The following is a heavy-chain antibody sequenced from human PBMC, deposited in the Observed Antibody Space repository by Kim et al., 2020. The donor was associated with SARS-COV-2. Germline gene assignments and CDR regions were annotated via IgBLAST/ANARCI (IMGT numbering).Heavy chain of an antibody. D-gene: IGHD3-3*01. CDR1: GFTFGDYA. CDR2: ISWNSGSI. Sequence: GGSLRLSCAASGFTFGDYAMHWVRQAPGKGLEWVSGISWNSGSIGYADSVKGRFTISRDNAKNSLYLQMNSLRAEDTALYYCAKDIKKRFLEWLGIGPPDYWGQGTLVTVSS. J-gene: IGHJ4*02. V-gene: IGHV3-9*01. CDR3: AKDIKKRFLEWLGIGPPDY.